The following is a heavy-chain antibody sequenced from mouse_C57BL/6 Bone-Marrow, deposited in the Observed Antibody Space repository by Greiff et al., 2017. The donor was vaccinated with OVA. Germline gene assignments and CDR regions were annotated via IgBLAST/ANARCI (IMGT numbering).Heavy chain of an antibody. J-gene: IGHJ2*01. V-gene: IGHV5-6*02. CDR2: ISSGGSYT. Sequence: EVMLVESGGDLVKPGESLKLSCAASGFTFSSYGMSWVRQTPDKRLEWVATISSGGSYTYYPDSVKGRFTISRYNAKNTLYLQMSSLKSEDTAMYYCARRGYGSILDYWGQGTTLTVSS. CDR3: ARRGYGSILDY. D-gene: IGHD1-1*01. CDR1: GFTFSSYG.